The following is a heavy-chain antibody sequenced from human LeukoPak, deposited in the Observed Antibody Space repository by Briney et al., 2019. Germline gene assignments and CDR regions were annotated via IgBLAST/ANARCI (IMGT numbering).Heavy chain of an antibody. J-gene: IGHJ4*02. Sequence: SSETLSLTCTVSGGSISSSSYYWGWIRQPPGKGLEWIGSIYYSGSTYYNPSLKSRVTISVDTSKNQFSLKLSSVTAADTAVYYRARSGKWELLVDYWGQGTLVTVSS. D-gene: IGHD1-26*01. V-gene: IGHV4-39*07. CDR3: ARSGKWELLVDY. CDR2: IYYSGST. CDR1: GGSISSSSYY.